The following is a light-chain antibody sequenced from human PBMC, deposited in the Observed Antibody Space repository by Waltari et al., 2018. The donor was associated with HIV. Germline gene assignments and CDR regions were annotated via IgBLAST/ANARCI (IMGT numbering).Light chain of an antibody. CDR3: QQCDTLPYT. V-gene: IGKV1-33*01. CDR2: DAS. CDR1: QDISNY. J-gene: IGKJ2*01. Sequence: DSQMNQSPSSLSASVGDRVTITCQANQDISNYLNWYQQKPGKAPKLLIYDASNLETGVPSRFSGSGSGTDFTFTISSLQPEDIATYYCQQCDTLPYTFGQGTKLEIK.